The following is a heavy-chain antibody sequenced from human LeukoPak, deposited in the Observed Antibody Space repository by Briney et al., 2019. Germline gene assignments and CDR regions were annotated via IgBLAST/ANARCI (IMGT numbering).Heavy chain of an antibody. CDR3: AKDKGYSSGWYIDY. CDR2: ISSSGSTI. J-gene: IGHJ4*02. CDR1: GFTFSDYY. V-gene: IGHV3-11*01. D-gene: IGHD6-19*01. Sequence: GGSLRLSCAASGFTFSDYYMSWIRQAPGKGLEWVSYISSSGSTIYYADSVKGRFTISRDNAKNSLYLQMNSLRTEDTALYYCAKDKGYSSGWYIDYWGQGTLVTVSS.